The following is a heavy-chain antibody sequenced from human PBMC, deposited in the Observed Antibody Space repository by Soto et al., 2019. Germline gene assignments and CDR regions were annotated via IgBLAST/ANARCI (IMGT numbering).Heavy chain of an antibody. Sequence: QVQLVQSGAEVKKPGSSVKVSCKASGGTFSSYAISWVRQAPGQGLEWMGGIIPIFGTANYAQKFKGRVTITADESTSTAYMELSSLRSDDTAVYYCARDLVLVPAISDAFDIWGQGTMVTVSS. CDR2: IIPIFGTA. V-gene: IGHV1-69*12. D-gene: IGHD2-2*01. J-gene: IGHJ3*02. CDR1: GGTFSSYA. CDR3: ARDLVLVPAISDAFDI.